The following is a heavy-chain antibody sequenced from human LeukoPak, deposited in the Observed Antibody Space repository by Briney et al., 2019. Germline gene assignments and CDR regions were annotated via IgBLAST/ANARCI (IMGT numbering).Heavy chain of an antibody. Sequence: SGTLSLTCAVYSGSFSGYYWTWIRQPPGKGLKWIGDINQSGNTNYNPSLKSRITISVDTSKNQFSLKLNSVTAADTAVHYCARGRIAAASPYYWGQGTLVTVSS. V-gene: IGHV4-34*01. J-gene: IGHJ4*02. CDR2: INQSGNT. CDR1: SGSFSGYY. CDR3: ARGRIAAASPYY. D-gene: IGHD6-13*01.